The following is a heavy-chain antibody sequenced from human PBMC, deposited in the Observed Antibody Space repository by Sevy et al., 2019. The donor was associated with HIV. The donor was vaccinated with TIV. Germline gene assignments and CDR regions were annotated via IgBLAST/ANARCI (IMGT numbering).Heavy chain of an antibody. J-gene: IGHJ4*02. CDR2: ISSSSSYR. CDR3: ARGYSNYLIDY. Sequence: GGSLRLSCAASGFTFSSYSMNWVRQAPGKGLEWVSSISSSSSYRHYADSVKGRFTISRDNAKTSLFLQMNSLRAEDTAVYSCARGYSNYLIDYWGQGTLVTVSS. CDR1: GFTFSSYS. V-gene: IGHV3-21*01. D-gene: IGHD4-4*01.